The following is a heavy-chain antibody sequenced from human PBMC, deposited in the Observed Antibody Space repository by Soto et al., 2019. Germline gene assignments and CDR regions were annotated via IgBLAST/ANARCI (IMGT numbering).Heavy chain of an antibody. CDR3: AKGSAWNYDEFYFDY. Sequence: GSLRLSCAASGFTFSSYAMSWVRQAPGKGLEWVSAISGSGGSTYYADSVKGRFTISRDNSKNTLYLQMNSLRAEDTAVYYCAKGSAWNYDEFYFDYWGQGTLVTVSS. V-gene: IGHV3-23*01. D-gene: IGHD1-7*01. CDR2: ISGSGGST. J-gene: IGHJ4*02. CDR1: GFTFSSYA.